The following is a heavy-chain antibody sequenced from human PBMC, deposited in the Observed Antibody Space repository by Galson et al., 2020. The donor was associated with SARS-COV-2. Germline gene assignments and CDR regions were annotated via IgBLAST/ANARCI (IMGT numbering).Heavy chain of an antibody. D-gene: IGHD2-15*01. CDR3: AREGYCSGGSCYFHFDY. Sequence: SETLSLTCTVSGGSISSGSYYWSWIRQPAGKGLEWIGRIYTSGSTNYNPSLKSRVTISVDTSKNQFSLKLSSVTAADTAVYYCAREGYCSGGSCYFHFDYWGQGTLVTVSS. J-gene: IGHJ4*02. V-gene: IGHV4-61*02. CDR2: IYTSGST. CDR1: GGSISSGSYY.